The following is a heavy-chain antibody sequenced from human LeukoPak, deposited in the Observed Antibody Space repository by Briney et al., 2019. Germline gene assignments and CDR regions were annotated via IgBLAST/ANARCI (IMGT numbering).Heavy chain of an antibody. CDR1: GGSFSGYY. V-gene: IGHV4-34*01. CDR2: INHSGST. CDR3: ARHDSGSGSYYVGFDY. J-gene: IGHJ4*02. Sequence: SETLSLTCAVYGGSFSGYYWSWIRQPPGKGLEWIGEINHSGSTNYNPSLKSRVTISVDTSKNQFSLKLSSVTAADTAVYYCARHDSGSGSYYVGFDYWGQGTLVTVSS. D-gene: IGHD1-26*01.